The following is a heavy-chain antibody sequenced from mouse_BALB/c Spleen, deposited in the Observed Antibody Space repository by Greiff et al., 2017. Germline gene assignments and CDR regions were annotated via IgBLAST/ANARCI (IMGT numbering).Heavy chain of an antibody. CDR2: IYPGSGST. J-gene: IGHJ2*01. D-gene: IGHD1-1*01. V-gene: IGHV1S22*01. CDR3: ARFYGGY. CDR1: GYTFTSYW. Sequence: LQQPGSELVRPGASVKLSCKASGYTFTSYWMHWVKQRPGQGLEWIGNIYPGSGSTNYDEKFKSKATLTVDTSSSTAYMQLSSLTSEDSAVYYCARFYGGYWGQGTTLTVSS.